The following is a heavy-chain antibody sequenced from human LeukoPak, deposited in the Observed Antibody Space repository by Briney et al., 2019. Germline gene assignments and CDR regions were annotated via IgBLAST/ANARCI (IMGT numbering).Heavy chain of an antibody. D-gene: IGHD3-10*01. J-gene: IGHJ6*03. CDR3: TTAGLWFGEFSYMDV. CDR2: FDPEDGET. Sequence: ASVKVSCKVSGYTLTELSMHWVRQAPGKGLEWMGCFDPEDGETIYAQKFQGRVTMTEDTSTDTAYMELSSLRSEDTAVYYCTTAGLWFGEFSYMDVWGKGTTVTISS. CDR1: GYTLTELS. V-gene: IGHV1-24*01.